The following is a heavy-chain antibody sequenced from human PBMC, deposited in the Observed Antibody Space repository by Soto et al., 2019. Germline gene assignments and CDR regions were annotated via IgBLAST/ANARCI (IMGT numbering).Heavy chain of an antibody. CDR1: GVSISSGGYY. CDR2: IYHSGTT. CDR3: ARVRGNQLLVWFDP. J-gene: IGHJ5*02. Sequence: SDTLSLTCTVSGVSISSGGYYWSLIRQHPGKGLEWIGYIYHSGTTYYNPSLKSRVTISVDTSKNQFSLKLTSVTAADTAVYYCARVRGNQLLVWFDPWGQGTLVTVSS. D-gene: IGHD2-2*01. V-gene: IGHV4-31*03.